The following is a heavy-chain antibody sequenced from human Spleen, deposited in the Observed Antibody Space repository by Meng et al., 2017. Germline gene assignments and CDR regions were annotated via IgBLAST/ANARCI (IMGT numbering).Heavy chain of an antibody. CDR1: GYTFPDYW. CDR3: ARDEDISAAGKLFGDY. J-gene: IGHJ4*02. CDR2: INPKSGDT. V-gene: IGHV1-2*06. D-gene: IGHD6-13*01. Sequence: GHPVQSWAGVTKPGAPVKVSCKASGYTFPDYWLHWVRRAPGQGLEWMGRINPKSGDTHYAQRFQGRVTMTGDTSISTAYMELSGLRSDDTAMYYCARDEDISAAGKLFGDYWGQGTLVTVSS.